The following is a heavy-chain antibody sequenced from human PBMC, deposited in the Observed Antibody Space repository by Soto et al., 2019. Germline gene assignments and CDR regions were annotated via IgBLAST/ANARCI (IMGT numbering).Heavy chain of an antibody. V-gene: IGHV1-2*02. Sequence: ASVKVSCKASGYTFTGHYIHWVRQAPEQGPEWMGEIGPESGATRYAQKFQGRVTMTRDTSITTVYMELKNLSPDDTAVYYCGRGRSGQIVVFYWGQGTPVTSPQ. D-gene: IGHD1-26*01. CDR1: GYTFTGHY. CDR2: IGPESGAT. J-gene: IGHJ4*02. CDR3: GRGRSGQIVVFY.